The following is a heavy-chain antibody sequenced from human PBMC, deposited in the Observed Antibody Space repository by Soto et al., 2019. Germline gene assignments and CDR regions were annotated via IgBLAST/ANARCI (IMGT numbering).Heavy chain of an antibody. V-gene: IGHV1-46*01. CDR2: INPSGGST. CDR1: GYTFTSYY. CDR3: ATALRGGDYPYYYYYYGMDV. Sequence: GASVKVSCKASGYTFTSYYMHWVRQAPGQGLEWMGIINPSGGSTSYAQKFQGRVTMTRDTSTSTVYMELSSLRSEDTAVYYCATALRGGDYPYYYYYYGMDVWGQGTTVTVSS. J-gene: IGHJ6*02. D-gene: IGHD1-26*01.